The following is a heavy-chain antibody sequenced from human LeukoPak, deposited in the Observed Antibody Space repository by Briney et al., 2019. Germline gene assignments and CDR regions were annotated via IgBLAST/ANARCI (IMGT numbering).Heavy chain of an antibody. J-gene: IGHJ6*03. CDR1: GFTFSSYG. CDR3: AKDSGWYVDYYYYMDV. V-gene: IGHV3-23*01. Sequence: GGSLRLSCAASGFTFSSYGMSWVRQAPGKGLEWVSAISGSGGSTYYADSVKGRFTISRDNSKNTLYLQMNSLRAEDTAVYYCAKDSGWYVDYYYYMDVWGKGTTVTISS. D-gene: IGHD6-19*01. CDR2: ISGSGGST.